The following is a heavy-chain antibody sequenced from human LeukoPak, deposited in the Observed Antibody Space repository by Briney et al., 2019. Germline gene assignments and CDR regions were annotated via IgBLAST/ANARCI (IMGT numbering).Heavy chain of an antibody. Sequence: ASVKVSCKVSGYTLTELSMHWVRQAPGKGLEWMGGFDPEDGETIYAQKFQGRVTMTEDTSTDTAYMELSSLRPEDTAVYYCATEYRYSGSYSDFDYWGQGTLVTVSS. CDR3: ATEYRYSGSYSDFDY. V-gene: IGHV1-24*01. CDR2: FDPEDGET. D-gene: IGHD1-26*01. CDR1: GYTLTELS. J-gene: IGHJ4*02.